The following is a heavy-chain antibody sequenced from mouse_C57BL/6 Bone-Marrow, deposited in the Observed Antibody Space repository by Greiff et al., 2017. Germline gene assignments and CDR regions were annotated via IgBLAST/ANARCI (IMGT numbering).Heavy chain of an antibody. CDR3: ARTPYYYGSSYWYFDV. D-gene: IGHD1-1*01. V-gene: IGHV1-55*01. CDR2: IYPGSGST. Sequence: VQLQQPGAELVKPGASVKMSCKASGYTFTSYWITWVKQRPGQGLEWIGDIYPGSGSTNYNEKFKSKATLTVDTSSSTAYMQLSSLTSEDSAVYDCARTPYYYGSSYWYFDVWGTGTTVTVSS. J-gene: IGHJ1*03. CDR1: GYTFTSYW.